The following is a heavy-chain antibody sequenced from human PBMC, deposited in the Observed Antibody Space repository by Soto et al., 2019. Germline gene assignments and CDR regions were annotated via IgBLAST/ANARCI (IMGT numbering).Heavy chain of an antibody. CDR2: IWYDGSNK. CDR3: ARDDIPGRAVAIYGMDV. D-gene: IGHD6-19*01. Sequence: GGSLRLSCAASGFTFSNYGMHWVRQAPGKGLEWVAVIWYDGSNKYYADSVKGRFTISRDNSKNTLYLQMNSLRAEDTAVYYCARDDIPGRAVAIYGMDVWGQGTTVTVSS. J-gene: IGHJ6*02. CDR1: GFTFSNYG. V-gene: IGHV3-33*01.